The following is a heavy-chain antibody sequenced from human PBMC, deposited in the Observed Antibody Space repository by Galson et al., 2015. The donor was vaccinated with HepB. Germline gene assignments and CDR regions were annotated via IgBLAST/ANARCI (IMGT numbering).Heavy chain of an antibody. CDR1: GFTFSSYA. J-gene: IGHJ6*02. V-gene: IGHV3-23*01. Sequence: SLRLSCAASGFTFSSYAMSWVRQAPGTGLEWVSAVSGSGYRTYYADSVKGRFTISRDNSKNTLYLQMNSLRAEDTAVYYCAKGGMKKQWLAYYNYAMDVWGQGTTVTASS. D-gene: IGHD6-19*01. CDR3: AKGGMKKQWLAYYNYAMDV. CDR2: VSGSGYRT.